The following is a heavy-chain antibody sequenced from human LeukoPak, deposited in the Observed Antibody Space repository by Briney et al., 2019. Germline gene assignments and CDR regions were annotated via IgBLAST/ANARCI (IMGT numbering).Heavy chain of an antibody. Sequence: GASVKVSCKASGYTFTSYGISWVRQAPGQGLEWMGWISAYNGNTNYAQKLQGRVTMTTDTSTSTAYMELRSLRSDDTAVYYCARGLRYFDWLSYPIYWGQGTLVTVSP. CDR3: ARGLRYFDWLSYPIY. CDR2: ISAYNGNT. D-gene: IGHD3-9*01. CDR1: GYTFTSYG. V-gene: IGHV1-18*01. J-gene: IGHJ4*02.